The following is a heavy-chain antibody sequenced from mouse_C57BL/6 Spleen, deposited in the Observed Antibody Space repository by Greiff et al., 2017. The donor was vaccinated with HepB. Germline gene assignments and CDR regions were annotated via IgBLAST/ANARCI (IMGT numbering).Heavy chain of an antibody. J-gene: IGHJ3*01. Sequence: QVQLQQPGAELVRPGSSVKLSCKASGYTFTSYWMDWVKQRPGQGLEWIGNIYPSDSETHYNQKFKDKATLTVDKSSSTAYMQLSSLTSEDSAVYYCARFDYYGSSYPLAYWGQGTLVTVSA. CDR1: GYTFTSYW. D-gene: IGHD1-1*01. CDR3: ARFDYYGSSYPLAY. V-gene: IGHV1-61*01. CDR2: IYPSDSET.